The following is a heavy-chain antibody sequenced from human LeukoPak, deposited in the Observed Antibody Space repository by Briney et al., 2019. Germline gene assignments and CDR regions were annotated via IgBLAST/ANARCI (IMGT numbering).Heavy chain of an antibody. CDR2: IYRGGST. J-gene: IGHJ4*02. Sequence: PGGSLRLSCAASGFTVSSNYMSWVRQAPGKGLEWVSVIYRGGSTYYADSVKGRFTISRDNSKNTLYLQMNSLRAEDTAVYYCARGSPDYYDILTGPPFDYWGQGTLVTVSS. CDR1: GFTVSSNY. CDR3: ARGSPDYYDILTGPPFDY. V-gene: IGHV3-53*01. D-gene: IGHD3-9*01.